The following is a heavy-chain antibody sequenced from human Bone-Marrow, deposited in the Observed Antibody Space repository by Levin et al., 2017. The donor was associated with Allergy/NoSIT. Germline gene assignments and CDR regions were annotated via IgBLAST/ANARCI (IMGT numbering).Heavy chain of an antibody. CDR2: IYYSGTT. V-gene: IGHV4-31*03. CDR1: GDSITTGGYY. Sequence: SQTLSLTCIVSGDSITTGGYYWTWIRQHPGKGLEWIGFIYYSGTTFYNPSLRSRISISRDTSKNHFALTLRSVTVADTAVYYCVRGGQYGDYSFELWAQGTQVTVSS. CDR3: VRGGQYGDYSFEL. J-gene: IGHJ4*02. D-gene: IGHD2-21*01.